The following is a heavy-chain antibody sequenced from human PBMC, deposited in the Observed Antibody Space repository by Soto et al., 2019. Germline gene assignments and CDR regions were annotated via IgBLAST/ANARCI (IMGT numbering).Heavy chain of an antibody. V-gene: IGHV3-9*01. CDR2: INWNSGSI. Sequence: SLRLSCAASGFTFDYYAMHWVRQFPGKGLEWVSGINWNSGSIGYGDSVKGRFAISRDNAKNSLHLQMNSLSAEDTAFYYCVKDESINWYSGHFRHWGQGTLVTVSS. CDR1: GFTFDYYA. J-gene: IGHJ1*01. D-gene: IGHD6-13*01. CDR3: VKDESINWYSGHFRH.